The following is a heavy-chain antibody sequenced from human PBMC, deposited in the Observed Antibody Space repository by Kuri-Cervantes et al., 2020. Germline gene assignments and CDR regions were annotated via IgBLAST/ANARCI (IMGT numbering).Heavy chain of an antibody. V-gene: IGHV4-34*01. CDR3: AREPRIQKRWLDPIDY. CDR2: INHSGST. J-gene: IGHJ4*02. D-gene: IGHD6-19*01. CDR1: GASFSPYY. Sequence: ESLKISCAVYGASFSPYYWNWIRQPPGKGLEWIGEINHSGSTYYNPSLKSRVTISVDTSKNQFSLKLSSVTAADTAVYYCAREPRIQKRWLDPIDYWGQGTLVTVSS.